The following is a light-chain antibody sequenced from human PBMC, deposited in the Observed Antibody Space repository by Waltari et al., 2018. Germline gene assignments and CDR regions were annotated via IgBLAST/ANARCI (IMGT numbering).Light chain of an antibody. Sequence: QSVLTQPPSVSGAPGPRVTISCSGRNSKVGINYVPGFQHVPGAAPRLLINRNNQRPSGVPDRFSGSKSGSSASLAISGLRSEDDADYYCAAWDVSLRGIFGTGTRVTVL. V-gene: IGLV1-47*01. J-gene: IGLJ1*01. CDR2: RNN. CDR3: AAWDVSLRGI. CDR1: NSKVGINY.